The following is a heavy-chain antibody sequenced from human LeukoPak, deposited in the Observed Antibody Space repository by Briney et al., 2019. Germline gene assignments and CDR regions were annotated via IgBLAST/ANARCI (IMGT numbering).Heavy chain of an antibody. V-gene: IGHV1-18*01. CDR1: GYTFTSYG. J-gene: IGHJ3*02. Sequence: GASVKVSCKASGYTFTSYGISWVRQAPGQGPEWMGWISAYNGNTNYAQKLQGRVTMTTDTSTSTAYMELRSLRSDDTAVYYCATANVLRYFDWLADDAFDIWGQGTMVTVSS. CDR3: ATANVLRYFDWLADDAFDI. CDR2: ISAYNGNT. D-gene: IGHD3-9*01.